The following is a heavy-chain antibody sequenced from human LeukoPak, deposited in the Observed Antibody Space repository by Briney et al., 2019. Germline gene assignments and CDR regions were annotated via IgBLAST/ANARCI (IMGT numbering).Heavy chain of an antibody. V-gene: IGHV5-51*01. CDR3: ARHRDGYYDY. CDR1: GYTFTSYW. J-gene: IGHJ4*02. CDR2: IYPGDSDI. D-gene: IGHD5-24*01. Sequence: GESLKISCKGSGYTFTSYWIAWVRQMPGKGLEWMGIIYPGDSDIRYSPSFQGQVTIPADKSITTAYLQWSSLKASDTATYYCARHRDGYYDYWGQGTLVTVSS.